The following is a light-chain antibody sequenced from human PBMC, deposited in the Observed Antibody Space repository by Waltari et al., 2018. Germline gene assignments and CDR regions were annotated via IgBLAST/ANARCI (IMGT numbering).Light chain of an antibody. Sequence: QSALTQPASVSGSPGQSITISCTGTSSDVGNYNLVSWYQQHPGTAPKLMIYEVNARPSGVSNCFSGSKAGNTASLTISVLQPEDEADYYCCSYAGSTTFWVFGTGTKVTVL. CDR1: SSDVGNYNL. J-gene: IGLJ1*01. CDR2: EVN. V-gene: IGLV2-23*02. CDR3: CSYAGSTTFWV.